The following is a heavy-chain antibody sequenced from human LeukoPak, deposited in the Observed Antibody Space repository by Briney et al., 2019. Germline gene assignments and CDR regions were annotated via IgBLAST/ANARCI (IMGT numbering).Heavy chain of an antibody. D-gene: IGHD4-17*01. CDR2: IYYSGTT. Sequence: SETLSLTCTVSGGSISRYYWSWIRQPPGKGLEWIGYIYYSGTTNYNPSLKSRVTISVDTSKNQFSLKLSSVTAADTAVYYCARVKGYGDYSYSYYCAMDVWGQGTTVTVSS. J-gene: IGHJ6*02. V-gene: IGHV4-59*01. CDR3: ARVKGYGDYSYSYYCAMDV. CDR1: GGSISRYY.